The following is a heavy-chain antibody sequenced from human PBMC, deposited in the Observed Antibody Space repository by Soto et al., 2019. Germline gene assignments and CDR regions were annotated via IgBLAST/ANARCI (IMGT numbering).Heavy chain of an antibody. CDR2: IYYSGST. CDR1: GGSISSYY. V-gene: IGHV4-59*01. CDR3: ARRWGMGFDY. Sequence: NPSETLSLTCTVSGGSISSYYWSWIRQPPGKGLEWIGYIYYSGSTNYNPSLKSRVTISVDTSKNQFSLKLSSVTAADTAVYYCARRWGMGFDYWGQGTLVTVSS. D-gene: IGHD3-16*01. J-gene: IGHJ4*02.